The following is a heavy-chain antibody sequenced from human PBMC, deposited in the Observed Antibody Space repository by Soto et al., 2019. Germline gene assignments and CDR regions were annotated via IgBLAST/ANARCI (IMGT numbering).Heavy chain of an antibody. V-gene: IGHV5-51*01. CDR3: ERPVEIEQDNRSIGY. CDR1: GYSFTNYW. CDR2: IYPDDSDT. D-gene: IGHD2-15*01. Sequence: GESLKLSWKGPGYSFTNYWIGLVRQMPGNGVEGMGIIYPDDSDTRYSPSFQGQVTISADKSISTAYMQWSSLKASDTAMYYGERPVEIEQDNRSIGYWGQGTLVTVSS. J-gene: IGHJ4*02.